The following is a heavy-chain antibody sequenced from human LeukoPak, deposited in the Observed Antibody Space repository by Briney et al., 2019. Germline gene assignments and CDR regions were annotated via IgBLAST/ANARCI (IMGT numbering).Heavy chain of an antibody. CDR3: ARERSSTTVTAFDI. CDR1: GDSISGSSYY. D-gene: IGHD4-17*01. Sequence: SETLSLTCTVSGDSISGSSYYWGWIRQPPGKGLEWIGSIYYTGSTYYNPSLKSRVTISVDRSKNQFSLKLSSVTAADTAVYYCARERSSTTVTAFDIWGQGTMVTVSS. CDR2: IYYTGST. V-gene: IGHV4-39*07. J-gene: IGHJ3*02.